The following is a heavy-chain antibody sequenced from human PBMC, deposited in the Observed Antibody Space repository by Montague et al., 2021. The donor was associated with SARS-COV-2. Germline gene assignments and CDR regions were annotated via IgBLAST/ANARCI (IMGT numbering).Heavy chain of an antibody. CDR1: GGSISSYY. CDR3: AREPDYGDYFDY. J-gene: IGHJ4*02. V-gene: IGHV4-59*01. Sequence: SETLSLTCTVSGGSISSYYWSWIRQPPGKGLEWIGCIYYSGSTNYNPSLKSRVTISVDTSKNQFSLKLSPVTAADTAVYYCAREPDYGDYFDYWGQGTLVTVSS. D-gene: IGHD4-17*01. CDR2: IYYSGST.